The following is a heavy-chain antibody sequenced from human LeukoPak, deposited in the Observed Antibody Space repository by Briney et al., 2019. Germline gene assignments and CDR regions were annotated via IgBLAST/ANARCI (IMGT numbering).Heavy chain of an antibody. Sequence: GGSLRLSCAASGFTVSSNYMSWVRQAPGKGLEWVSVIYSGGSTYYADSVKGRFTISRDNSKSILYLEMNSLRVEDTAVYYCTKVRSGSSNWALRIFDYWGQGALVTVSS. CDR3: TKVRSGSSNWALRIFDY. V-gene: IGHV3-53*01. CDR1: GFTVSSNY. CDR2: IYSGGST. J-gene: IGHJ4*02. D-gene: IGHD4-11*01.